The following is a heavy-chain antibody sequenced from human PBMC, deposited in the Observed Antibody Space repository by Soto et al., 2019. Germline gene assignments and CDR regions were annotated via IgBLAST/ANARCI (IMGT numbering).Heavy chain of an antibody. V-gene: IGHV1-69*13. Sequence: SVKVSRKASGGTFSSYAISWVRQAPGQGLEWMGGIIPIFGTANYAQKFQGRVTITADESTSTAYMELSSLRSEDTAVYYCARKISSWPARYGMDVWGQGTTVTVSS. D-gene: IGHD6-13*01. CDR1: GGTFSSYA. J-gene: IGHJ6*02. CDR2: IIPIFGTA. CDR3: ARKISSWPARYGMDV.